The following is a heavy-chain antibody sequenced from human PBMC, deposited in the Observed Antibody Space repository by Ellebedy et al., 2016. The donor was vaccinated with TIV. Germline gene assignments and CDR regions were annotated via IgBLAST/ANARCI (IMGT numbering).Heavy chain of an antibody. CDR2: IYGGGNT. Sequence: GKSLKISCAASGFTVSSNYMSWVRRAPGQGLGWVSVIYGGGNTDYAEHVEGRFTISRDNSKNTVYLQMNSLRAEDTAVYYCARARGWYGSDGMDVWGEGTTVTVSS. J-gene: IGHJ6*04. CDR1: GFTVSSNY. D-gene: IGHD6-19*01. V-gene: IGHV3-53*01. CDR3: ARARGWYGSDGMDV.